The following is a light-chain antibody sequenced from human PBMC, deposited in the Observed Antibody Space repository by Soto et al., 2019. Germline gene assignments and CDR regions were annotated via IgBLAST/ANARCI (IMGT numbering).Light chain of an antibody. CDR2: GAS. CDR3: QQYNNWPRT. CDR1: QSVSSN. J-gene: IGKJ3*01. V-gene: IGKV3-15*01. Sequence: EIVMTQSPATLSVSPGERATLSCRASQSVSSNLAWYQQKPGQAPRLLIYGASTRATGIPARFSGSGSGTDFTLTISSLQSEDFAVYYCQQYNNWPRTFGHGTTVDIK.